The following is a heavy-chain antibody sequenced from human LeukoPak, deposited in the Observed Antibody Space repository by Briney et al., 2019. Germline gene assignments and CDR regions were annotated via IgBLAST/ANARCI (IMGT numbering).Heavy chain of an antibody. Sequence: GGSLRLSCAASGFTFSSYAMSWVRQAPGKGLEWVSAISGSGGSTYYADSVKGRFTISRDNSKNTLYLQMNSLRAEDTAVYYCAKDLGYYGSTTYFDYWGQGTLVTVSS. V-gene: IGHV3-23*01. J-gene: IGHJ4*02. D-gene: IGHD3-10*01. CDR3: AKDLGYYGSTTYFDY. CDR2: ISGSGGST. CDR1: GFTFSSYA.